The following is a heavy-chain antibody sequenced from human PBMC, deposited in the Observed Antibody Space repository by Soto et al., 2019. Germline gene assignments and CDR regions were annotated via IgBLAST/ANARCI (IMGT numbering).Heavy chain of an antibody. V-gene: IGHV3-23*01. CDR2: ISGSGGST. CDR1: GFTFSSYA. Sequence: GGSLRLSCAASGFTFSSYAMSWVRQAPGKGLEWVSAISGSGGSTYYADSVKGRFTISRDNSKNTLYLQMNSLRVEDTAVYYCAKLRDAWSYYFDYWGQGTLVTVSS. CDR3: AKLRDAWSYYFDY. J-gene: IGHJ4*02.